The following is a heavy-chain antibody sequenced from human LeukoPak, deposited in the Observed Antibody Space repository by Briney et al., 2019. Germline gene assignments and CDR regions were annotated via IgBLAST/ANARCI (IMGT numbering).Heavy chain of an antibody. J-gene: IGHJ6*02. CDR3: ARETRWGDFWSGYSRYYYGMDV. Sequence: GGSLRLSCAASGFTFSSYWMSWVRQAPGKGLEWVANIKQDGSEKYYVDSVKGRFTISRDNAKNSLYLQMNSLRAEDTAVYYCARETRWGDFWSGYSRYYYGMDVWGQGTTVTVSS. D-gene: IGHD3-3*01. CDR2: IKQDGSEK. V-gene: IGHV3-7*01. CDR1: GFTFSSYW.